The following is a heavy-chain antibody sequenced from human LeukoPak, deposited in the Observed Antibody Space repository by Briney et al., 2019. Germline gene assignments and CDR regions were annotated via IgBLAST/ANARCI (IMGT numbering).Heavy chain of an antibody. CDR1: GFTFSSYS. V-gene: IGHV3-21*01. D-gene: IGHD2-15*01. CDR2: ISSSSSYI. CDR3: ARDRGYCSGGSCYDFDY. Sequence: NAGGSLRLSCAASGFTFSSYSMNWVRQAPGKGLEWVSSISSSSSYIYYADSVKGRFTISRDNAKDSLYLQMNSLRAEDTAVYYCARDRGYCSGGSCYDFDYWGQGTLVTVSS. J-gene: IGHJ4*02.